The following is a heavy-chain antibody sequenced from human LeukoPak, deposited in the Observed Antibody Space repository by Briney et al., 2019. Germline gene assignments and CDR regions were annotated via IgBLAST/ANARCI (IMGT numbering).Heavy chain of an antibody. CDR2: ISGSVVGA. D-gene: IGHD3-10*01. V-gene: IGHV3-23*01. J-gene: IGHJ4*02. CDR1: GFTITTYA. CDR3: AKADYYDFDS. Sequence: GGSLRLSCAASGFTITTYAMSWVRQAPGKGLECVSTISGSVVGAYYADSVKGRFTISRDNSNNTLYLQMNSLRAEDTAVYYCAKADYYDFDSWGQGTLVTVSS.